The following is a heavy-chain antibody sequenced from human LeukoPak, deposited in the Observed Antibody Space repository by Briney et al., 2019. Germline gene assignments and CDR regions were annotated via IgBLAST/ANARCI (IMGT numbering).Heavy chain of an antibody. D-gene: IGHD5-18*01. CDR2: IYSGGTT. J-gene: IGHJ4*02. CDR3: ARGFRYSYGN. CDR1: GFTVSGNY. Sequence: GGSLRLSCAVSGFTVSGNYMSWVRQAPGKGLEWVSLIYSGGTTYYADSVKGRFTISRDNSKNTLYLQMNSLRAEDTAVYYCARGFRYSYGNWGQGTLVTVSS. V-gene: IGHV3-53*01.